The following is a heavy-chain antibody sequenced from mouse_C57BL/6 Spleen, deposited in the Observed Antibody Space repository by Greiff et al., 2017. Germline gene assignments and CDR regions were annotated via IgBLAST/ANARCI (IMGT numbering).Heavy chain of an antibody. CDR3: AKHDYYGSSHAMDY. D-gene: IGHD1-1*01. Sequence: VQGVESGPGLVAPSQCLSISCTVSGYSLTSYGVDWVRQPPGKGLEWLGVICGGGSTNYYSALMTKLNINKDNSKRQVVIKMNTLQTDDTGMYSCAKHDYYGSSHAMDYWGQGTTLTVSS. CDR1: GYSLTSYG. V-gene: IGHV2-9*01. CDR2: ICGGGST. J-gene: IGHJ4*01.